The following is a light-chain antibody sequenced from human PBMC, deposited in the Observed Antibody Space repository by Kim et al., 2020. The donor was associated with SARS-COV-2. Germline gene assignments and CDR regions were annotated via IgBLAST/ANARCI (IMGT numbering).Light chain of an antibody. CDR2: DVS. Sequence: GQSIATSCTGTSSDVGGYNYVSWYQQHPGKAPKLMIYDVSNRPSGVSNRFSGSKSGNTASLTISVLQAEDEADYYCSSYTSSSTNVFGTGTKVTVL. CDR3: SSYTSSSTNV. V-gene: IGLV2-14*03. CDR1: SSDVGGYNY. J-gene: IGLJ1*01.